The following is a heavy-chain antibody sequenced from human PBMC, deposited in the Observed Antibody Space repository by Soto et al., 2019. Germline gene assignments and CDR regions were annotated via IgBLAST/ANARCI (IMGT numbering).Heavy chain of an antibody. V-gene: IGHV4-59*08. CDR2: IYYSGST. CDR3: ERHYRHYFDY. D-gene: IGHD3-16*02. Sequence: QVQLQESGPGLVKPSETLSLTCTVSGGSISSYYWSWIRQPPGKGLEWIGYIYYSGSTNYNPSLKSRVTISVDTSKNQFSLKLSSVTAADTAVYYCERHYRHYFDYWGQGTLVTVSS. J-gene: IGHJ4*02. CDR1: GGSISSYY.